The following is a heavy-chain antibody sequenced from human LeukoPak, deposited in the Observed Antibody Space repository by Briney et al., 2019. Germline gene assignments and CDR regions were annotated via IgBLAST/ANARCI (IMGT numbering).Heavy chain of an antibody. V-gene: IGHV3-21*01. Sequence: GGSLRLSCAASGFTFSSYAMSWVRQAPGKGLEWVSSISGSGGNTYYADSVKGRFTISRDNAKNSLYLQMNSLRAEDTAVYYCARGELFFDYWGQGTLVTVSS. CDR2: ISGSGGNT. J-gene: IGHJ4*02. CDR3: ARGELFFDY. D-gene: IGHD2-15*01. CDR1: GFTFSSYA.